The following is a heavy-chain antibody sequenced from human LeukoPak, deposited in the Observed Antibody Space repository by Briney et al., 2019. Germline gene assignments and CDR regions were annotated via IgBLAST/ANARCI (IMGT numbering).Heavy chain of an antibody. CDR2: IRGSGDST. CDR3: AKEAQGCSITSCYFDS. V-gene: IGHV3-23*01. Sequence: PGGSLRLSCAASGFTFSSYAMTWVRQAPGKGLEWVSSIRGSGDSTYYADSVKGRFTISRDNSESTLFLQMNSLRAEDTAVYYCAKEAQGCSITSCYFDSWGQGNLVTVSS. J-gene: IGHJ4*02. D-gene: IGHD2-2*01. CDR1: GFTFSSYA.